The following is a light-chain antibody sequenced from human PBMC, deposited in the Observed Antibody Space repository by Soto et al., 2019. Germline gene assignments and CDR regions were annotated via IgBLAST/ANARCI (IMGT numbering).Light chain of an antibody. V-gene: IGKV3D-15*01. CDR3: HQYNNWPLT. Sequence: EVLMTQSPATLSVSPGERATLSCRASQSVSGNLAWYQQKPGQAPRLLIYGASTRATGIPDRISGSGSGTEFSLTINSLQSEDFAVYFCHQYNNWPLTFDQGTRLEIK. CDR1: QSVSGN. CDR2: GAS. J-gene: IGKJ5*01.